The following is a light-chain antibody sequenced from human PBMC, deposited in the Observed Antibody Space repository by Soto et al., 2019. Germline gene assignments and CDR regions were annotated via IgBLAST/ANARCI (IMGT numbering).Light chain of an antibody. Sequence: QSALTQSASVSGSPGQSITISCTGTSSDVGGYNYVSWYQLHPGKAPKLIIYDVSNRPSGVSTRFSGSKSGNTASLTISGLQAEDEADYSCSSYTSTNSWVFGGGTKLTVL. J-gene: IGLJ3*02. V-gene: IGLV2-14*01. CDR2: DVS. CDR3: SSYTSTNSWV. CDR1: SSDVGGYNY.